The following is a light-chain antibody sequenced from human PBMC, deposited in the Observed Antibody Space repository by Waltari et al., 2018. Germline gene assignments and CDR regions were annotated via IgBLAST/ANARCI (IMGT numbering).Light chain of an antibody. Sequence: DIQMTQSPSSLSASVGDRVTVTCRASQAINNSLAWYQQKPGQAPKLLLYFASTLESGVPSRFSGGGSGTEYTLTISSLQPEDFAIYFCQQLYSTPRTFGQGTKVDIK. CDR2: FAS. J-gene: IGKJ1*01. V-gene: IGKV1-NL1*01. CDR3: QQLYSTPRT. CDR1: QAINNS.